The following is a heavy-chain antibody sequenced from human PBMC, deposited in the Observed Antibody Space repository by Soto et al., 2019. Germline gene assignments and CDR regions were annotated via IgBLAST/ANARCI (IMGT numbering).Heavy chain of an antibody. V-gene: IGHV4-39*01. D-gene: IGHD3-22*01. Sequence: SETLSLTCTVSGGSIIISDYYWGWIRQPPGKGLEWVGGIFYSGNTHHNPSLKTRVSVSVDTSTNQLSLKLSSVTAAETAVYYCDRPYDSTEYAYSSYYFGMDVWGQGTTVTVSS. CDR1: GGSIIISDYY. CDR3: DRPYDSTEYAYSSYYFGMDV. J-gene: IGHJ6*02. CDR2: IFYSGNT.